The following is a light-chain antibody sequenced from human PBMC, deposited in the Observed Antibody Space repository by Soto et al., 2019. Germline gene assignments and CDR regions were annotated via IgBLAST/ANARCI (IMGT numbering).Light chain of an antibody. J-gene: IGLJ1*01. Sequence: QAVVTQPPSASGFPGQSVTISCTGTSSDVGYYDYVSWYQQHPGKAPKLVIYEVTKRPSGVPGRVSASKSGNTASLTVSGLRAEDEADYYCSSYAGSNNFVFGSGTKLTVL. CDR2: EVT. V-gene: IGLV2-8*01. CDR3: SSYAGSNNFV. CDR1: SSDVGYYDY.